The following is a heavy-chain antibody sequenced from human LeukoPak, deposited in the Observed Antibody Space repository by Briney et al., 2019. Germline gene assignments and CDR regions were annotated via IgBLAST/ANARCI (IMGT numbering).Heavy chain of an antibody. Sequence: PGGSLRLSCAASGFTFSSYAMNWVRQAPGKGLEWVSAISGSGGSTYYAGSVKGRFTISRDNSKNTLYLQMNSLRAEDTAVYYCAKEYYYDSSGYGDYWGQGTLVTVSS. CDR2: ISGSGGST. CDR3: AKEYYYDSSGYGDY. CDR1: GFTFSSYA. J-gene: IGHJ4*02. V-gene: IGHV3-23*01. D-gene: IGHD3-22*01.